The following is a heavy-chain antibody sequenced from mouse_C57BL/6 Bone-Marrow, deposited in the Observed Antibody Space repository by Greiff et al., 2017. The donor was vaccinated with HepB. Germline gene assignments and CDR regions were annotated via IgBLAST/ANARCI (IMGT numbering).Heavy chain of an antibody. CDR3: ARRVYYGSSYYFDY. CDR2: IDPENGDT. V-gene: IGHV14-4*01. J-gene: IGHJ2*01. Sequence: EVQLQQSGAELVRPGASVKLSCTASGFNIKDDYMHWVKQRPEQGLEWIGWIDPENGDTEYASKFQGKATITADTSSNTAYLQLSSLTSEDSAVYYCARRVYYGSSYYFDYWGQGTTLTVSS. D-gene: IGHD1-1*01. CDR1: GFNIKDDY.